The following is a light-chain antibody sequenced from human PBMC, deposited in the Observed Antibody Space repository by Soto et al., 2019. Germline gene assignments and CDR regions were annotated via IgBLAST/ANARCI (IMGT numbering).Light chain of an antibody. V-gene: IGKV1-5*03. J-gene: IGKJ4*01. CDR3: QQYDTYTLT. CDR2: KAS. Sequence: DIQMTRSRSTPSASVGDRVTITCRASQSISNLLAWYQQKEGKAPKLLIYKASSLESGVPSRFSGSGSGTECTLSISCLQHDDVATFYCQQYDTYTLTFCGGTKVDI. CDR1: QSISNL.